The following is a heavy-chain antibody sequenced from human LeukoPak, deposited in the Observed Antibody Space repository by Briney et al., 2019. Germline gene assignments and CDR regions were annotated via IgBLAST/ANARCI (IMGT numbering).Heavy chain of an antibody. V-gene: IGHV3-23*01. D-gene: IGHD3-22*01. J-gene: IGHJ4*02. CDR3: AKDLPRGYYDSSGYSPNGFDY. Sequence: GGSLRLSCAASGFTFSSYAMSWVRQAPGKGLEGVSAISGSGGSTYYADSVKGRFTISRDNSKNMLYLQMNSLRAEDTAVYYCAKDLPRGYYDSSGYSPNGFDYWGQGTLVTVSS. CDR2: ISGSGGST. CDR1: GFTFSSYA.